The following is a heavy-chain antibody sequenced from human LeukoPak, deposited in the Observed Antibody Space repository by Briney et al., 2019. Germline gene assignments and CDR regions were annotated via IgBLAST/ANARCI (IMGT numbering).Heavy chain of an antibody. J-gene: IGHJ4*02. CDR3: ARAKSSGAFDI. Sequence: SQTLSLTCAISGDSVSSNSAAWNWLRQSPSRGLEWLGRTYYRSKWYNEFAGSVKSRITINSDTSKNQFSLQLNSVTPEDTAMYYCARAKSSGAFDIWGQGTLVTVSS. CDR1: GDSVSSNSAA. CDR2: TYYRSKWYN. D-gene: IGHD3-9*01. V-gene: IGHV6-1*01.